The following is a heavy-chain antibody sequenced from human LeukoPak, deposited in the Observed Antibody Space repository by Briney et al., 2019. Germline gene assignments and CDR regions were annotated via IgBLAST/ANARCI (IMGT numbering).Heavy chain of an antibody. J-gene: IGHJ4*02. V-gene: IGHV4-39*01. CDR2: IFYSGST. Sequence: SETLSLTCTVSGGSISSSSYYWGWIRQPPGKGLEWIGSIFYSGSTYSNPSLKSRVTISVDTSKNQFSLKLSSVTAADTAVYYCARARGYSGPRYFDYWGQGTLVTVSS. D-gene: IGHD5-12*01. CDR1: GGSISSSSYY. CDR3: ARARGYSGPRYFDY.